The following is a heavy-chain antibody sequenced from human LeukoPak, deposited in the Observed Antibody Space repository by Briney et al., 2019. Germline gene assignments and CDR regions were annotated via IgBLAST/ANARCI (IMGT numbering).Heavy chain of an antibody. CDR1: GGSISTYF. J-gene: IGHJ4*02. CDR3: VRRSGYSSSEDY. CDR2: IYYSGST. D-gene: IGHD3-22*01. V-gene: IGHV4-59*08. Sequence: SETLSLTCTVSGGSISTYFWSWIRQPPGKGLEWIGNIYYSGSTNYNPSLKSRVTISVDTSKNQFSLELSSVTAADTAVYYCVRRSGYSSSEDYWGQGILVTVSS.